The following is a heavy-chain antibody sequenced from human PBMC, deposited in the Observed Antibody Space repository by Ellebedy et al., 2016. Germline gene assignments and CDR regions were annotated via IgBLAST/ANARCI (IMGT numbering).Heavy chain of an antibody. CDR1: GSSLRGGTHY. J-gene: IGHJ6*04. D-gene: IGHD3/OR15-3a*01. CDR2: MFYSGTA. CDR3: ARMGMDWYGEQTFYFYAVDV. V-gene: IGHV4-30-4*01. Sequence: SETLSLTXTASGSSLRGGTHYWTWIRQSPGKGLEWLGCMFYSGTAYYNPSLKGRVSMSVDTSRDQFSMRLRSVSAADTAVYYCARMGMDWYGEQTFYFYAVDVWGEGTTVAVSS.